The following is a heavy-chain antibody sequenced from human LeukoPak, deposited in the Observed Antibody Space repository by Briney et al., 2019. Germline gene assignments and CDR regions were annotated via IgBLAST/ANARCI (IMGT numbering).Heavy chain of an antibody. CDR1: GFTYRDYT. CDR3: AREVVIVVEPAANTIGY. Sequence: GGTLRLSCAASGFTYRDYTMNWVRQAPGKGLEWVSAISKSSTYIKYADSVKGRFTVSRDNAKNSLFLQMNSLRVEDTAVYYCAREVVIVVEPAANTIGYWGQGTRVTVSS. J-gene: IGHJ4*02. D-gene: IGHD2-2*01. V-gene: IGHV3-21*01. CDR2: ISKSSTYI.